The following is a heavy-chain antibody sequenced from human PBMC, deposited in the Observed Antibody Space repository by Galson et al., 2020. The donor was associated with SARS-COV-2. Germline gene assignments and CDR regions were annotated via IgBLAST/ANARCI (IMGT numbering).Heavy chain of an antibody. V-gene: IGHV3-30*10. CDR3: ATMDGGQFSGGAFDI. CDR1: GFTFNRYA. D-gene: IGHD3-10*01. CDR2: ISYDGTNS. J-gene: IGHJ3*02. Sequence: GESLKISCAASGFTFNRYAIHWVRQAPGKGLEWVAVISYDGTNSYHTDSVKGRFTISRDNSRNTVYLQMNSLRAEDTAVFYCATMDGGQFSGGAFDIWGQGTMVTVSS.